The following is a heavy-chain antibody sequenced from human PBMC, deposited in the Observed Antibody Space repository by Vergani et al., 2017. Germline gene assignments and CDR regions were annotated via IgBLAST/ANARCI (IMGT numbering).Heavy chain of an antibody. D-gene: IGHD6-19*01. CDR2: IYYSGST. J-gene: IGHJ3*02. CDR3: ARDRVRSGWYYRAGAFDI. Sequence: QLQLQESGPGLVKPSETLSLTCTVSGGSISSGGYYWSWIRQHPGKGLEWIGYIYYSGSTYYNPSLKSRVTISVDTSKNQFSLKLSSVTAADTAVYYCARDRVRSGWYYRAGAFDIWGQGTMVTVSS. V-gene: IGHV4-31*03. CDR1: GGSISSGGYY.